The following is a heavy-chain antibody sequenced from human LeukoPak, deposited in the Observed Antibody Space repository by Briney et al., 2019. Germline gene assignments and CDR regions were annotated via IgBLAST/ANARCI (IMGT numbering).Heavy chain of an antibody. Sequence: SETLSLTCTVSGGSISSSSYYWGWIRQPPGKGLEWIGEINHSGSTNYNPSLKSRVTISVDTSKNQFSLKLSSVTAADTAVYYCARRRGHYDILTGYYRGYFDYWGQGTLVTVSS. D-gene: IGHD3-9*01. CDR2: INHSGST. CDR3: ARRRGHYDILTGYYRGYFDY. V-gene: IGHV4-39*07. CDR1: GGSISSSSYY. J-gene: IGHJ4*02.